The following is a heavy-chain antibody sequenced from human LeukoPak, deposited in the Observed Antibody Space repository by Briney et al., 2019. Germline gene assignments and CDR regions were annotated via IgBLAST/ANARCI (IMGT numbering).Heavy chain of an antibody. CDR2: ISGSGGST. Sequence: GGSLRLSCAASGFTFSTYAMSWVRQAPGKGLEWVPTISGSGGSTYYADSVKGRFTISRDNSKNTLYLQMNSLRAEDTAVYYCAKGRGGSYGYFDYWGQGTLVTVSS. CDR3: AKGRGGSYGYFDY. D-gene: IGHD1-26*01. V-gene: IGHV3-23*01. J-gene: IGHJ4*02. CDR1: GFTFSTYA.